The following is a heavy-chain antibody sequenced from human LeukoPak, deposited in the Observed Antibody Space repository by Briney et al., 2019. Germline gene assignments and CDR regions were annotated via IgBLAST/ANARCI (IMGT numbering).Heavy chain of an antibody. CDR2: INPSSGDS. V-gene: IGHV1-2*02. CDR3: ARDPGIAVAGRYYYYYMDV. J-gene: IGHJ6*03. CDR1: GYSFTGYY. D-gene: IGHD6-19*01. Sequence: ASVKVSCKASGYSFTGYYIHWVRQAPGQGLECMGWINPSSGDSDFAQKFQGRVTMTRDTSISTAYMELSRLTFDDTAVYYCARDPGIAVAGRYYYYYMDVWGKGTTVTVSS.